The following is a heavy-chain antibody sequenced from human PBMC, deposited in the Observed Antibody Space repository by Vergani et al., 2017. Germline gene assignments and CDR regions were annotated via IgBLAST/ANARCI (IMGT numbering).Heavy chain of an antibody. CDR2: LTGGGGST. Sequence: EVQLLESGGSLKQPGGSVRLSCAASGFTFSTYAMHWVRQAPGKGLECVSALTGGGGSTYYADSFKGRFIISRDKSRHTLYLQMNSLRPEDTATYSCVKDAGSYENFFDSWGQGTLVTVSS. D-gene: IGHD1-26*01. CDR1: GFTFSTYA. J-gene: IGHJ4*02. V-gene: IGHV3-23*01. CDR3: VKDAGSYENFFDS.